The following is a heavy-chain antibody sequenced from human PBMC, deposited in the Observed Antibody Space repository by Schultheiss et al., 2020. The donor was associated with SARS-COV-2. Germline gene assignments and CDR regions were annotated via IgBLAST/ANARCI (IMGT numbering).Heavy chain of an antibody. V-gene: IGHV4-61*05. CDR1: GGSISSSSYY. J-gene: IGHJ5*02. CDR2: IYYSGST. Sequence: SETLSLTCTVSGGSISSSSYYWGWIRQPPGKGLEWIGYIYYSGSTNYNPSLKSRVTISVDTSKNQFSLKLSSVTAADTAVYYCARRYCSSTSCYKRGWFDPWGQGTLVTVSS. D-gene: IGHD2-2*02. CDR3: ARRYCSSTSCYKRGWFDP.